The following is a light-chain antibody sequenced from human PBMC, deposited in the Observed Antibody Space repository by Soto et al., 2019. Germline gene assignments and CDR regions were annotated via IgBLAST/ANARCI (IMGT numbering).Light chain of an antibody. CDR3: SSYAGSSNV. Sequence: QSVLTQPPSASGSPGQSVAISCTGTSSDVGGYNYVSWYQQHPGKAPKLMIYEVNKRPSGVPDRFSGSKSGNTASLTVSGLQAEDEADSYCSSYAGSSNVFXTGTKVTVL. CDR1: SSDVGGYNY. V-gene: IGLV2-8*01. J-gene: IGLJ1*01. CDR2: EVN.